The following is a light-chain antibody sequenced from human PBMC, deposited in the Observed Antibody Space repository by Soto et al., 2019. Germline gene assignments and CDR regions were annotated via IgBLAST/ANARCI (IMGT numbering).Light chain of an antibody. V-gene: IGKV4-1*01. Sequence: DIVMTQSPDSLAVSLGERATLNCKSSQSVLSSSNNQNYLAWYQQKAGQPPKLLIYWASTRESGVPDRFSGSGSGTDVTLTISSLQAEDVAVYYCQQYYSSPPTFGQGTKVEIK. CDR3: QQYYSSPPT. J-gene: IGKJ1*01. CDR2: WAS. CDR1: QSVLSSSNNQNY.